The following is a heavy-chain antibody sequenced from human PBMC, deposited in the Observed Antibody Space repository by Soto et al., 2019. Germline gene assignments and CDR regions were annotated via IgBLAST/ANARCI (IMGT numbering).Heavy chain of an antibody. J-gene: IGHJ6*02. CDR1: GGTFSSYA. D-gene: IGHD3-22*01. CDR2: IIPIFGTA. Sequence: QVQLVQSGAEVKKPGSSVKVSCKASGGTFSSYAISWVRQAPGQGLEWMGGIIPIFGTANYAQKFQGRVTITAEESTSTADMELSSLRSDDTAVYYCARKVVSGYYYYYYGMDVWGQGTTVTVSS. V-gene: IGHV1-69*01. CDR3: ARKVVSGYYYYYYGMDV.